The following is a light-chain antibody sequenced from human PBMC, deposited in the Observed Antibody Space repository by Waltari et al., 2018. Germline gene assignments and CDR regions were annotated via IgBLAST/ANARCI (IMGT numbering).Light chain of an antibody. Sequence: LAWYQQKPGQAPRLLIYHASVRATGIPDRCGGGGYGTDFSLTISGLGPEDFAVYFCQKYVNLPATFGQGTTVEV. V-gene: IGKV3-20*01. CDR2: HAS. CDR3: QKYVNLPAT. J-gene: IGKJ1*01.